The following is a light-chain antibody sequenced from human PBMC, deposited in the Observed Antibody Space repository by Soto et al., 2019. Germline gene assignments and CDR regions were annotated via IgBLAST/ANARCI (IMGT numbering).Light chain of an antibody. Sequence: DIQMTQSPSTLSASVGDRVTITCRASQSSSSWLAWYQQKPGKAPKLLIYKASTLESGVPSRFSGSGSGTEFTLTISSLQPDDFATYYCQQYDKYAWTFGQGTKVEIK. V-gene: IGKV1-5*03. J-gene: IGKJ1*01. CDR2: KAS. CDR1: QSSSSW. CDR3: QQYDKYAWT.